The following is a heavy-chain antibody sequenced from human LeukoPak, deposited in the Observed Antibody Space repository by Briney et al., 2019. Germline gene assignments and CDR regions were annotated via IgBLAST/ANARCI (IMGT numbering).Heavy chain of an antibody. CDR1: GGSISSGDYY. V-gene: IGHV4-30-4*08. CDR3: ARRLFHWYFDL. CDR2: IYYSGST. J-gene: IGHJ2*01. Sequence: TLSLTCTVSGGSISSGDYYWSWIRQPPGKGLEWIGYIYYSGSTYYNPSLKSRVTISVDTSKNQFSLKLSSLTAADTAVYYCARRLFHWYFDLWGRGTLVTVSS.